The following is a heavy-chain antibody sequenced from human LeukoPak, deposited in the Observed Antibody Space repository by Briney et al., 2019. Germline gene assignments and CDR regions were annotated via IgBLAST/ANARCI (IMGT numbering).Heavy chain of an antibody. CDR2: IYYSGST. Sequence: SETLSLTCTVSGGSISSSSYYWGWIRQPPGKGLEWIGSIYYSGSTNYNPSLKSRVTISVDTSKNQFSLKLSSVTAADTAVYYCARVASSGWYFPSYFDYWGQGTLVTVSS. CDR3: ARVASSGWYFPSYFDY. CDR1: GGSISSSSYY. V-gene: IGHV4-39*07. J-gene: IGHJ4*02. D-gene: IGHD6-19*01.